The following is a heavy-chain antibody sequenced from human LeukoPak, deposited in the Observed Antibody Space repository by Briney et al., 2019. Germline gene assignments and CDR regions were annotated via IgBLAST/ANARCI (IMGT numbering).Heavy chain of an antibody. CDR3: ARDRDYYDSIGYYYEGGSLDY. D-gene: IGHD3-22*01. V-gene: IGHV1-2*02. CDR1: GYIFTGDY. J-gene: IGHJ4*02. CDR2: INPHSGGT. Sequence: ASVKVPCKASGYIFTGDYIHWVRQAPGQGLEWMGWINPHSGGTNYAQQFQGRVTMTRDTSISTAYMELSRLRSDDTAVYYCARDRDYYDSIGYYYEGGSLDYWGQGTLVTVSS.